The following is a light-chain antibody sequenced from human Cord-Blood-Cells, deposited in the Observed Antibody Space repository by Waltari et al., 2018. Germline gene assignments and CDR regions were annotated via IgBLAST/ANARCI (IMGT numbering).Light chain of an antibody. CDR1: QSISSY. J-gene: IGKJ4*01. CDR3: QQSYSTPLT. CDR2: AAS. V-gene: IGKV1-39*01. Sequence: IHMSQSPCPLAAAVGQKVTIPCRASQSISSYLNWYQQKPGKAPKLLIYAASRLQSGVPSRFSGSGSGTDFTLTISSLQPEDFATYYCQQSYSTPLTFGGGTKVEIK.